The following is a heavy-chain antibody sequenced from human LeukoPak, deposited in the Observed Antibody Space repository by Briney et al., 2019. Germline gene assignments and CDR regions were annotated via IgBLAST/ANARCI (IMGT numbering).Heavy chain of an antibody. CDR1: GFTFSSYE. V-gene: IGHV3-48*03. J-gene: IGHJ4*02. D-gene: IGHD2-21*02. CDR2: ISSSGNTI. CDR3: AKEEGVVVTANPFDY. Sequence: GGSLRLSCAASGFTFSSYEMNWVRQAPGKGLEFVSFISSSGNTIYYADSVKGRFTISRDNAKNSLFLQMNSLRAEDTAVYYCAKEEGVVVTANPFDYWGQGTLVTVSS.